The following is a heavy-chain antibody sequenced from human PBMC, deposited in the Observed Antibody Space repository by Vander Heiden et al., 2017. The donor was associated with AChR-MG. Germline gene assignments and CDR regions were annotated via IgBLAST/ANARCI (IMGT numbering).Heavy chain of an antibody. J-gene: IGHJ4*02. CDR1: GFTFSSYS. D-gene: IGHD3-22*01. V-gene: IGHV3-21*01. CDR2: ISSSSSYI. CDR3: ARDRFKGGYDSW. Sequence: EVQLVESGGGLVKPGGSLRLSCAASGFTFSSYSMNWVRQAPGKGLEWVSSISSSSSYIYYADSVKGRFTISRDNAKNSLYLQMNSLRAEDTAVYYCARDRFKGGYDSWGGQGTLVTVSS.